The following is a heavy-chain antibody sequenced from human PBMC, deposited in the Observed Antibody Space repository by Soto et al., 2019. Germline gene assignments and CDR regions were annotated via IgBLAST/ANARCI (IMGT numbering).Heavy chain of an antibody. CDR2: INHSGST. D-gene: IGHD4-17*01. CDR3: ARTRNYYGDYPANFDY. Sequence: QVQLQQWGAGLLKPSETLSLTCAVYGGSFSGYYWSWIRQPPGKGLEWIGEINHSGSTNYNPSLKSRVTISVDTSKNQFSLKLSSVTAADTAVYYCARTRNYYGDYPANFDYWGQGTLVTVSS. J-gene: IGHJ4*02. V-gene: IGHV4-34*01. CDR1: GGSFSGYY.